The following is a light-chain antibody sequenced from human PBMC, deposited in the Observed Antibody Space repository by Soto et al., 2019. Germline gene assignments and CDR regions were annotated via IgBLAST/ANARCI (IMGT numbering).Light chain of an antibody. Sequence: QSALTQPASVSGSPGQSITISCTGTSSDVGFYNYVSWYQQHPGKVPKLMIYDVSNRPSGVSNRFSGSKSGNTASLTISGLQAEDEADYYCRSYTSSRTVVFGGGTQLTVL. V-gene: IGLV2-14*03. CDR1: SSDVGFYNY. CDR2: DVS. J-gene: IGLJ2*01. CDR3: RSYTSSRTVV.